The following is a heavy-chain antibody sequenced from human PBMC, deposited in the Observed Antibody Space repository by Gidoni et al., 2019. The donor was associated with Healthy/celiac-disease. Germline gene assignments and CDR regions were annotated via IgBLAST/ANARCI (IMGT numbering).Heavy chain of an antibody. Sequence: EVQLVESGGGLVQPGGSLRLPCAASGFPFSSYWMPWVRQAPGKGLVWVSRITSDGSSTSYADSVKGRFTISRDNAKNTLYLQMNSLRAEDTAVYYCASTDYYGSGSAHDYWGQGTLVTVSS. J-gene: IGHJ4*02. CDR2: ITSDGSST. CDR3: ASTDYYGSGSAHDY. V-gene: IGHV3-74*01. CDR1: GFPFSSYW. D-gene: IGHD3-10*01.